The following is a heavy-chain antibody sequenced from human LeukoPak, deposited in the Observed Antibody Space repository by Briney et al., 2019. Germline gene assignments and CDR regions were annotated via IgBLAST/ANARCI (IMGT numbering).Heavy chain of an antibody. CDR3: AKDNEGALGD. J-gene: IGHJ4*02. CDR1: GFTFRSYA. D-gene: IGHD1-1*01. Sequence: GGSLRLSCAASGFTFRSYAMGWVRHAPGNGLEWVSAISGSGGWTYYADSMKGRFTISRDNSKNTLYLQVNSLRAEDTAIYYCAKDNEGALGDWGQGTLVTVSS. CDR2: ISGSGGWT. V-gene: IGHV3-23*01.